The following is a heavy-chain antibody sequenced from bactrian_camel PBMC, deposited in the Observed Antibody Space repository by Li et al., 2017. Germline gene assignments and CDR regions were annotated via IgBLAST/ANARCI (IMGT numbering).Heavy chain of an antibody. CDR3: VRTYSDSDYRRPRENEYNY. CDR2: IRADVGER. J-gene: IGHJ4*01. Sequence: QVQLVESGGGSVEAGGSLTLSCEVKGYTYDTSCMGWFRQAPGKEREGVALIRADVGERYYADSVKGRFTISRDNAKNTVYLQMSSLRPEDTAVYYCVRTYSDSDYRRPRENEYNYWGQGTQVTVS. CDR1: GYTYDTSC. D-gene: IGHD4*01. V-gene: IGHV3S63*01.